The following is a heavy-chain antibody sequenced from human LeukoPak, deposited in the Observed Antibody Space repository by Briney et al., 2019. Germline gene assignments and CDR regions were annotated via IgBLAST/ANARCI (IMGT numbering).Heavy chain of an antibody. V-gene: IGHV1-8*01. CDR2: MNPNSGNT. D-gene: IGHD2-21*02. CDR3: AREGYCGGDCYSLYYYYYGMDV. Sequence: ASVKVSCKASGYTFTSYDINWVRQATGQGLEWMGWMNPNSGNTGYAQKFQDRVTMTRNTSISTAYVELSSLRSEDTAVYYCAREGYCGGDCYSLYYYYYGMDVWGQGSTVTVSS. J-gene: IGHJ6*02. CDR1: GYTFTSYD.